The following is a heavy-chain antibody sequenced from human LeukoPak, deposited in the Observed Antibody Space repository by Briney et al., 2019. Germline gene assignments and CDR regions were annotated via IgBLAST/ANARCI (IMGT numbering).Heavy chain of an antibody. CDR3: ARALLYYYYYYYMDV. V-gene: IGHV4-34*01. CDR2: INHSGST. J-gene: IGHJ6*03. Sequence: PSETLSLTCAVYGGSFSGYYWSWIRQPPGKGLEWIGEINHSGSTNYNPSLKSRVTISVDTSKNQFSLKLSSVTAADTAVYYCARALLYYYYYYYMDVWGKGTTVTVSS. D-gene: IGHD2-2*02. CDR1: GGSFSGYY.